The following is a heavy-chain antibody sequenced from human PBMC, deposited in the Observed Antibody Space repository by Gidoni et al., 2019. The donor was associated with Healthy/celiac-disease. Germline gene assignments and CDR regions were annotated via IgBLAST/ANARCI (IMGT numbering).Heavy chain of an antibody. J-gene: IGHJ3*02. CDR1: GGSISRSY. CDR2: IYYSGST. CDR3: ARSRYYYDSSGSDAFDI. V-gene: IGHV4-59*01. D-gene: IGHD3-22*01. Sequence: QVQLQESGPGLVKPSETLSLTCTVSGGSISRSYWRWIRQPPGKGLEWIGYIYYSGSTNYNPSLKSRVTISVDTSKNQLSLKLSSVTAADTAVYYCARSRYYYDSSGSDAFDIWGQGTMVTVSS.